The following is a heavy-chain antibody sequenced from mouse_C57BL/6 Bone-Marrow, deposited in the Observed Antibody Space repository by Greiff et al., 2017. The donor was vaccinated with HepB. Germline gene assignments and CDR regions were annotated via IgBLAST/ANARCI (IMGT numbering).Heavy chain of an antibody. CDR2: IYPRSGNT. D-gene: IGHD2-5*01. CDR3: ARGGDSKSLDY. Sequence: VHLVESGAELARPGASVKLSCKASGYTFTSYGISWVKQRTGQGLEWIGEIYPRSGNTYYNEKFKGKATLTADKSSSTAYMELRSLTSEDSAVYFCARGGDSKSLDYWGQGTTLTVSS. V-gene: IGHV1-81*01. J-gene: IGHJ2*01. CDR1: GYTFTSYG.